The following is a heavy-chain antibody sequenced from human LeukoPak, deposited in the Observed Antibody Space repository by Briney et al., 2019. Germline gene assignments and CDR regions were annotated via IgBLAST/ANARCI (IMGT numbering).Heavy chain of an antibody. J-gene: IGHJ4*02. CDR1: GFTFSSYA. CDR3: ARAQYDSPDY. CDR2: ISYDGSNK. D-gene: IGHD3-22*01. Sequence: GRSLRLSCAASGFTFSSYAMHWVRQAPGKGLEWVAVISYDGSNKYYADSVKGRFTISRDNSKNTLYLQMNSLRAEDTAVYYCARAQYDSPDYSGQGTLVTVSS. V-gene: IGHV3-30*04.